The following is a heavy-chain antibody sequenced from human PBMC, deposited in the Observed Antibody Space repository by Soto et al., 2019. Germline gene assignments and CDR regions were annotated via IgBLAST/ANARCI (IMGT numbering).Heavy chain of an antibody. J-gene: IGHJ3*01. V-gene: IGHV3-7*05. CDR2: INRDGSVQ. D-gene: IGHD2-8*02. CDR3: AIDLSPRHTTYWVAAFDY. CDR1: GFTLSTFW. Sequence: EVQLVESGGGLVQPGGSLRLSCAASGFTLSTFWMTWVRQAPGKGLEWVANINRDGSVQNYVDSVEGRFTISRDNAKNSLYLQMDSLRAEDAAVYYCAIDLSPRHTTYWVAAFDYWGPGTMVTVSS.